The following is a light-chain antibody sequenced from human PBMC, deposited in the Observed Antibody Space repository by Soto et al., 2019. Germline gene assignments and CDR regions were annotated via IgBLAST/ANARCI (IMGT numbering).Light chain of an antibody. J-gene: IGLJ2*01. Sequence: QSALTQPASVSGSPGQSITISCTGTSSDVGGYDYVSWYQHHPGKAPKLMIYEVSNRPSGVSNRFSGSKSGNTASLTISGLQAEDEADYYCCSYTTSSTRVVFGGGTKLPVL. CDR1: SSDVGGYDY. V-gene: IGLV2-14*01. CDR3: CSYTTSSTRVV. CDR2: EVS.